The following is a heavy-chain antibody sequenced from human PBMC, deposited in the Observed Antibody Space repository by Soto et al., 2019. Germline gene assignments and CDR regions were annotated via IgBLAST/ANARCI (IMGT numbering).Heavy chain of an antibody. CDR1: GFTFSSYA. D-gene: IGHD4-4*01. CDR2: ITGCGDNT. CDR3: AKGSKGFDY. Sequence: EVQLLESGGGLVQPGGPLTLPCAASGFTFSSYAMTWVRQAPGKGLERVSDITGCGDNTHYTASVKGRFTISRDNFKNTIYLQMNSLRDEDTARYYRAKGSKGFDYWGQGTLVTVSS. V-gene: IGHV3-23*01. J-gene: IGHJ4*02.